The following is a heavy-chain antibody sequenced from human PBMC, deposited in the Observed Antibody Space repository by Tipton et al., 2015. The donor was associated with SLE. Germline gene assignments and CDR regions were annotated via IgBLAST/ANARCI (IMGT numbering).Heavy chain of an antibody. CDR1: GGSISSSSYY. V-gene: IGHV4-39*07. D-gene: IGHD5-24*01. Sequence: LRLSCTVSGGSISSSSYYWGWIRQPPGKGLEWIGSIYYSGSTNYNPSLKSRVTISVDTSKNQFSLKLSSVTAADTAVYYCARAEMATTKRAFDIWGQGTMVTVSS. CDR3: ARAEMATTKRAFDI. CDR2: IYYSGST. J-gene: IGHJ3*02.